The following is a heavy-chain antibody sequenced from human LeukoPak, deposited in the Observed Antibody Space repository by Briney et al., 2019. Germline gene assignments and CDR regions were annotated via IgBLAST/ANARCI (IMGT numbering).Heavy chain of an antibody. J-gene: IGHJ4*02. CDR2: INPSGGNT. CDR3: ARSSVVAAAGPYYFDY. CDR1: GYTFTNYY. D-gene: IGHD6-13*01. Sequence: ASVKVSCKASGYTFTNYYMHWVRQAPGQGLELMGVINPSGGNTSYAQKFQGRVTLTRDMSTSTVYMELSSLRSEDTAVYYCARSSVVAAAGPYYFDYWGQGTLVTVSS. V-gene: IGHV1-46*01.